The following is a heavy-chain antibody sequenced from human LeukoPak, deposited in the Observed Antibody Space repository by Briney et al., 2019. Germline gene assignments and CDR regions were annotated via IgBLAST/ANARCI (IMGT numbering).Heavy chain of an antibody. CDR2: INPNSGGT. V-gene: IGHV1-2*02. CDR3: ARDTGGLGY. CDR1: GYSFTDYY. D-gene: IGHD3-16*01. Sequence: GASVKVSCKTSGYSFTDYYMHWVRQAPGQGLEWMGWINPNSGGTNYAQKFQGRVTMTRDTSISTAYMELSRLRSDDTAVYYCARDTGGLGYWGQGTLVTVSS. J-gene: IGHJ4*02.